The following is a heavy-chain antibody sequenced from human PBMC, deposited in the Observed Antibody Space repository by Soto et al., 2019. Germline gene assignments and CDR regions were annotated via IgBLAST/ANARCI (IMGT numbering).Heavy chain of an antibody. D-gene: IGHD4-17*01. CDR2: IYPGDSDT. V-gene: IGHV5-51*01. J-gene: IGHJ2*01. CDR1: GLIFTSYW. Sequence: GESLKMSCNVSGLIFTSYWIGWVRHMPGKGLEWMGIIYPGDSDTIYSPSFQGQVTISADKSISTAYLQWSSLKASDTAMYYCASSSYGLPGYENDWYFDLWGRGTLVTVSS. CDR3: ASSSYGLPGYENDWYFDL.